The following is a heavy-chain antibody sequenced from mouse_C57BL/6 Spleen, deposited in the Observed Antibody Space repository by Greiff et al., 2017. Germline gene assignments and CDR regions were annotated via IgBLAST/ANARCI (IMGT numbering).Heavy chain of an antibody. D-gene: IGHD4-1*01. V-gene: IGHV1-55*01. CDR1: GYTFTSYW. CDR2: IYPGSGST. Sequence: QVQLQQPGAELVKPGASVKMSCKASGYTFTSYWITWVKQRPGQGLEWIGDIYPGSGSTNYNEKFKSKATLTVDTSSSTAYMQLSSLTSDVSAVYYCAMLTGTVDYAMDYWGQGTSVTVSS. J-gene: IGHJ4*01. CDR3: AMLTGTVDYAMDY.